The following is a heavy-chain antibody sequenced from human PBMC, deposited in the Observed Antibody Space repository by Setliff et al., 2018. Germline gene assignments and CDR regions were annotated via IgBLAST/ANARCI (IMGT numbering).Heavy chain of an antibody. Sequence: ASVKVSCKASGYTFTGYYMHWVRQAPGQGLEWMGRTNPNSGGTNYAQKFQDRVTMTRDTSISTAYMELSRLKSHDTAVYYCAADYYDSSGYGYWGQGTLVTVSS. CDR3: AADYYDSSGYGY. D-gene: IGHD3-22*01. V-gene: IGHV1-2*06. CDR2: TNPNSGGT. CDR1: GYTFTGYY. J-gene: IGHJ4*02.